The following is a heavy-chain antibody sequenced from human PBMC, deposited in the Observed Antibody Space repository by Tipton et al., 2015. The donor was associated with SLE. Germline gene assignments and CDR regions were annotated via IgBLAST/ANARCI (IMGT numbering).Heavy chain of an antibody. Sequence: TLSLTCAVYGGSFTAYYWTWIRQSPGKGLELIGEINHSGNTNYNPSLKSRVTISVDTSKNQFSLKLSSVTAADTAVYYCARGRIAVAGNHFDYWGQGTLVTVSS. CDR2: INHSGNT. J-gene: IGHJ4*02. V-gene: IGHV4-34*01. D-gene: IGHD6-19*01. CDR3: ARGRIAVAGNHFDY. CDR1: GGSFTAYY.